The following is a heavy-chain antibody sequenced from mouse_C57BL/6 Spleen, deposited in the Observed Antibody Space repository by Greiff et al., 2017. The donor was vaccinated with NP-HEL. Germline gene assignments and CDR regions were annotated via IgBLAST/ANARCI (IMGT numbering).Heavy chain of an antibody. CDR1: GYTFTSYW. CDR2: IDPSDSET. CDR3: ARRATYGPYAMDY. Sequence: VQLQQSGAELVRPGSSVKLSCKASGYTFTSYWMHWVKQRPIQGLEWIGNIDPSDSETHYNQKFKDKATLTVDKSSSTAYMQLSSLTSEDSAVYYCARRATYGPYAMDYWGQGTSVTVSS. D-gene: IGHD1-1*01. J-gene: IGHJ4*01. V-gene: IGHV1-52*01.